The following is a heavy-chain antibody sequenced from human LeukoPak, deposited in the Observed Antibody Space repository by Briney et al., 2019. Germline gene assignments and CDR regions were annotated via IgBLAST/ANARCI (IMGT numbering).Heavy chain of an antibody. V-gene: IGHV3-23*01. CDR3: ARLRLTFSLYDAFDI. D-gene: IGHD3-9*01. CDR2: ISASSDST. Sequence: GGSLRLSCAASGFTLSNAWMNWVRQAPGKGLEWVSSISASSDSTYYADSVKGRFTISRDNSKNTLYLQVNSLRVEDTAVYYCARLRLTFSLYDAFDIWGQGTVLTVSS. J-gene: IGHJ3*02. CDR1: GFTLSNAW.